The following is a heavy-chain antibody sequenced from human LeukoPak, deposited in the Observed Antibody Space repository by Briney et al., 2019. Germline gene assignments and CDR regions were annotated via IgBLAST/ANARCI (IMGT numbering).Heavy chain of an antibody. Sequence: ASVKVSCKASGYTFTSYGISWVRQAPGQGLEWMGWISAYNGNTNYAQKLQGRVTMTTDTSTSTAYMELRSLRSDDTAVYYCAGDPAAYYYDSSGYTIWGQGTLVTVSS. CDR3: AGDPAAYYYDSSGYTI. J-gene: IGHJ4*02. V-gene: IGHV1-18*01. CDR1: GYTFTSYG. CDR2: ISAYNGNT. D-gene: IGHD3-22*01.